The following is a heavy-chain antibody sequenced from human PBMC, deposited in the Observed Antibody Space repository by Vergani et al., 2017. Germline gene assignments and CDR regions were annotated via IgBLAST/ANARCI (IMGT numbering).Heavy chain of an antibody. D-gene: IGHD4-11*01. V-gene: IGHV4-34*01. CDR1: GGSFTSYH. Sequence: QVQLQQWGGGLLKPSETLSLTCVVNGGSFTSYHWTWIRQSPGEGLEWVGDIDHTGRPDYNPSLKSRLTMSVDKYRNHFSLTLNSATATDTAIYFCARVNTETNGHLYYYYYMDVWGQGTAVTVS. J-gene: IGHJ6*03. CDR3: ARVNTETNGHLYYYYYMDV. CDR2: IDHTGRP.